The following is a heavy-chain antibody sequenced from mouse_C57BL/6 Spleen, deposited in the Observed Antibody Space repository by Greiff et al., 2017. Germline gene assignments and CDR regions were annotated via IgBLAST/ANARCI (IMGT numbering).Heavy chain of an antibody. CDR1: GFSLTSYG. D-gene: IGHD2-4*01. J-gene: IGHJ2*01. CDR2: IWSGGST. CDR3: ARNEEDYDTVPLDY. Sequence: VKLQESGPGLVQPSQSLSITCTVSGFSLTSYGVHWVRQSPGKGLEWLGVIWSGGSTDYNAAFISRLSISKDNSKSQVFFKMNSLQADDTAIYYCARNEEDYDTVPLDYWGQGTTLTVSS. V-gene: IGHV2-2*01.